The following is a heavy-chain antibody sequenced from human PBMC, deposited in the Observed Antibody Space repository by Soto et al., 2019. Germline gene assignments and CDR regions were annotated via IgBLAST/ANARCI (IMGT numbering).Heavy chain of an antibody. V-gene: IGHV3-11*05. CDR3: SRGNYGWYLGDFDH. D-gene: IGHD6-19*01. CDR1: GFTFSDYY. CDR2: ISSRSTYT. Sequence: QVQLVESGGGLVRPGGSLRLSCAASGFTFSDYYMTWIRQAPGKGLEWVSYISSRSTYTNYADSVKGRFTISRDNAKNSLYPQMNSLRAEDTAVYYCSRGNYGWYLGDFDHWGQGTLVTVSS. J-gene: IGHJ4*02.